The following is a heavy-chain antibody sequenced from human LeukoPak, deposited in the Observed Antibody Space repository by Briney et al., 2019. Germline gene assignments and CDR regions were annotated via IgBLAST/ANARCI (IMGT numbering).Heavy chain of an antibody. V-gene: IGHV1-2*06. J-gene: IGHJ5*02. D-gene: IGHD3-22*01. CDR1: GYTFTGYY. CDR3: ARDPEYYYDSSGYYSPPNWFDP. CDR2: INPSSGVT. Sequence: ASVKVSCKASGYTFTGYYIHWVRQAPGQGLEWMGRINPSSGVTTYVQKFQGRVTMTTDTSTSTAYMELRSLRSDDTAVYYCARDPEYYYDSSGYYSPPNWFDPWGQGTLVTVSS.